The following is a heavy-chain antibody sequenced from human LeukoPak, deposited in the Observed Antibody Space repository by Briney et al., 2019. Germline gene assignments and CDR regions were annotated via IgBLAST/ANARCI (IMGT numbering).Heavy chain of an antibody. J-gene: IGHJ4*02. V-gene: IGHV4-59*08. Sequence: PSETLSLTCTVSGGSISSYYWSWIRQPPGKGLEWIGYIYYSGSTNYNPSLKSRVTISVDTSKNQFSLKLSSVTAADTAVYYCARQGYSSSSSLDYWGQGTLVTVSS. CDR1: GGSISSYY. D-gene: IGHD6-6*01. CDR3: ARQGYSSSSSLDY. CDR2: IYYSGST.